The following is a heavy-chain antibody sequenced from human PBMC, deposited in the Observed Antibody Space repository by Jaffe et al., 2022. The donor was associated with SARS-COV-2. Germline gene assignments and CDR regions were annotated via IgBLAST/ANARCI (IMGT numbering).Heavy chain of an antibody. V-gene: IGHV3-73*01. CDR2: IRSKANSYAT. J-gene: IGHJ1*01. Sequence: EVQLVESGGGLVQPGGSLKLSCAASGFTFSGSAMHWVRQASGKGLEWVGRIRSKANSYATAYAASVKGRFTISRDDSKNTAYLQMNSLKTEDTAVYYCTRPDYGDLVVWGQGTLVTVSS. D-gene: IGHD4-17*01. CDR3: TRPDYGDLVV. CDR1: GFTFSGSA.